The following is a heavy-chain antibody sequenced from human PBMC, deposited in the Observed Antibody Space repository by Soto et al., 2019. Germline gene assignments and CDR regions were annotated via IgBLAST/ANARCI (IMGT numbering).Heavy chain of an antibody. CDR2: IGTAGDT. CDR3: ARWGESYYYYGMDV. V-gene: IGHV3-13*01. CDR1: GFTFSSYD. Sequence: PGGAPRLSCAASGFTFSSYDMHWVRPATGKGLEWVSAIGTAGDTYYPGSVKGRFTISRENAKNSLYLQMNSLRAEDTAVYYCARWGESYYYYGMDVWGQGTTVTVSS. D-gene: IGHD3-16*01. J-gene: IGHJ6*02.